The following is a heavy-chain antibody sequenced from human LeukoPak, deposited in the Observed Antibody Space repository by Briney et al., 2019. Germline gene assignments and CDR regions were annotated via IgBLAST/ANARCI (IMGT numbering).Heavy chain of an antibody. V-gene: IGHV1-69*13. D-gene: IGHD4-23*01. CDR3: ARSRGGNFYFNHDAFDI. CDR1: GGTFSSYA. Sequence: SVKVSCKASGGTFSSYAISWVRQAPGQGLEWMGGIIPIFGTANYAQKFQGRVTITADGSTSTAYMELSSLRSEDTAVYYCARSRGGNFYFNHDAFDIWGQGTMVTVSS. J-gene: IGHJ3*02. CDR2: IIPIFGTA.